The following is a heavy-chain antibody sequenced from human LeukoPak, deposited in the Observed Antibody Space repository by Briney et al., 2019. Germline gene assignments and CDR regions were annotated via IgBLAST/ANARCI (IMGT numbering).Heavy chain of an antibody. CDR2: IYYSGRT. Sequence: SETLSLTCSVSGGSISSYYWSWIRQPPGKGLEWIGYIYYSGRTNYNPSLKSRVTISVDTSKNQFSLKLSSVTAADTAVYYCARRPGTYYYGSGRYGPFDYWGQGTLVTVSS. D-gene: IGHD3-10*01. CDR1: GGSISSYY. J-gene: IGHJ4*02. V-gene: IGHV4-59*12. CDR3: ARRPGTYYYGSGRYGPFDY.